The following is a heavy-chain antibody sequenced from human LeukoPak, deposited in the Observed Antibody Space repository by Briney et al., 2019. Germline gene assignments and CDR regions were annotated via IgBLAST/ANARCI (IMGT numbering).Heavy chain of an antibody. Sequence: PSETLSLTCTVSGGSISSYYWSWIRQPAGKGLEWIGRIYTSGSTNYNPSLKSRVTMSVDTSKNQFSLKLSSVTAADTAVYYCARGNYYDSSGYYPNYYMDVWGKGTTVTVSS. J-gene: IGHJ6*03. CDR2: IYTSGST. D-gene: IGHD3-22*01. V-gene: IGHV4-4*07. CDR3: ARGNYYDSSGYYPNYYMDV. CDR1: GGSISSYY.